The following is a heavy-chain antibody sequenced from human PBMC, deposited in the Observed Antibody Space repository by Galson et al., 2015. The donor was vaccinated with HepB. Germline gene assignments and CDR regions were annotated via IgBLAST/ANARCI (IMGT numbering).Heavy chain of an antibody. D-gene: IGHD3-10*01. CDR2: INSDGSST. CDR1: GFTFSSYW. J-gene: IGHJ5*02. V-gene: IGHV3-74*01. Sequence: SLRLSCAASGFTFSSYWMHWVRQAPGKGLVWVSRINSDGSSTSYADSVKGRFTISRDNAKNTLYLQMNSLRAEDTAVYYCARAFRRGYGSGSYTLLNWFDPWGQGTLVTVSS. CDR3: ARAFRRGYGSGSYTLLNWFDP.